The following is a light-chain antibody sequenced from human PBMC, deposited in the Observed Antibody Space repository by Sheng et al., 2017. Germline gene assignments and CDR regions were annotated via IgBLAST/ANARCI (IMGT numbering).Light chain of an antibody. CDR3: CAYTDRGTLI. Sequence: QSALTQPASVSGSPGQSITISCTGASSDIGSYNFVSWYQHHPGKAPKVLIYEISKRPSGVSDRFSGSRSGNTASLTISGLQAEDGADYYCCAYTDRGTLIFGGRDQADRP. CDR2: EIS. V-gene: IGLV2-23*02. CDR1: SSDIGSYNF. J-gene: IGLJ2*01.